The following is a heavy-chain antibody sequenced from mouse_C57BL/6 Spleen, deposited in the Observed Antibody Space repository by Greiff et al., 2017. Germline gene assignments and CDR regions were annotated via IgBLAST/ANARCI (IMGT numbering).Heavy chain of an antibody. CDR2: IDPSDSYT. V-gene: IGHV1-69*01. CDR3: ARWCLLQYNVDY. J-gene: IGHJ2*01. Sequence: QVQLQQPGAELVMPGASVKLSCKASGYTFTSYWMHWVKQRPGQGLEWIGEIDPSDSYTNYNQKFKGKSTLTVDKSSSTAYMQLSSLTSEDSAVYYCARWCLLQYNVDYWGQGTTLTVSA. D-gene: IGHD1-1*01. CDR1: GYTFTSYW.